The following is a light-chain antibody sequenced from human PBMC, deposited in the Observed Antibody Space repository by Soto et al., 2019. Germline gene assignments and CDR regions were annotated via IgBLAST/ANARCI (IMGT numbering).Light chain of an antibody. Sequence: QSALTQPRSVSGSPGQSVTISCTGTTGDVGAYNFVSWYQLHPGKAPKLMIYDANKRPSGVPDRFSASKSGNTASLTISGLQAEDEADDYCCSYAGSFTWVFGGGTKVTVL. CDR2: DAN. V-gene: IGLV2-11*01. CDR3: CSYAGSFTWV. CDR1: TGDVGAYNF. J-gene: IGLJ3*02.